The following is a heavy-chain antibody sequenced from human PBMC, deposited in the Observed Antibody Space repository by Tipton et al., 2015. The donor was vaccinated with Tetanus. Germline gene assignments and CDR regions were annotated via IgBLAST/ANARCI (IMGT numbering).Heavy chain of an antibody. CDR2: INHSGST. V-gene: IGHV4-34*01. CDR3: ARGRRASSLNYYGSGSYYTL. J-gene: IGHJ4*02. Sequence: GLVKPSETLSLTCAVYGGSFSGYYWSWIRQPPGKGLEWIGEINHSGSTNYNPSLKSRVTISVDTSTNHFSLKLSSVTAADTAVYYCARGRRASSLNYYGSGSYYTLWGQGTLVTVSS. CDR1: GGSFSGYY. D-gene: IGHD3-10*01.